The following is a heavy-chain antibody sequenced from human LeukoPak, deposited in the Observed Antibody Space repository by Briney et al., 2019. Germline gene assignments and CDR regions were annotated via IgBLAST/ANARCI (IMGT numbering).Heavy chain of an antibody. J-gene: IGHJ4*02. D-gene: IGHD6-19*01. CDR3: ARDRGMYSSFDY. Sequence: GGSLRLSCAASGLTFSNAWMSWVRQAPGKGLEWVSAISGSGGSTYYADSVKGRFTISRDNGKNSLYLQMNSLRAEDTAVYYCARDRGMYSSFDYWGQGTRVTVSS. CDR2: ISGSGGST. V-gene: IGHV3-23*01. CDR1: GLTFSNAW.